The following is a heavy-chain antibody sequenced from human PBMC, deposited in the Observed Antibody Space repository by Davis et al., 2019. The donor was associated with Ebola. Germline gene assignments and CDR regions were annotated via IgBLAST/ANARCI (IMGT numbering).Heavy chain of an antibody. D-gene: IGHD3-3*01. V-gene: IGHV3-23*01. CDR1: GFTFSEFS. CDR3: AKCASHYDPLQAFDY. CDR2: ISATGDPP. J-gene: IGHJ4*02. Sequence: GESLKISCAASGFTFSEFSMTWVRQAPGKGLEWVSGISATGDPPYYRDSVKGRFTISRDNSKNTLHLQMSSLSAEDTAIYYCAKCASHYDPLQAFDYWGQGALVTVSS.